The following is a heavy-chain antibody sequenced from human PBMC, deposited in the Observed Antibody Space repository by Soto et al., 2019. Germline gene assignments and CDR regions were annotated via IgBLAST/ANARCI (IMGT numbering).Heavy chain of an antibody. CDR3: ARFILLFFGELSRYNWFDP. D-gene: IGHD3-10*01. V-gene: IGHV1-18*01. CDR2: ISAYNGNT. CDR1: GYTFTSYG. Sequence: ASVKVSCKASGYTFTSYGISWVRQAPGQGLEWMGWISAYNGNTNYAQKLQGRVTMTTDTSTSTAYMELRSLRSDDTAVYYCARFILLFFGELSRYNWFDPWGQGILVTVSS. J-gene: IGHJ5*02.